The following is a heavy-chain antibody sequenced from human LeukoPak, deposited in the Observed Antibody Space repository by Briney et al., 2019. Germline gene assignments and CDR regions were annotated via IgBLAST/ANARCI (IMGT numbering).Heavy chain of an antibody. CDR1: GGSVTSTNW. J-gene: IGHJ4*02. CDR2: VHLDGRT. Sequence: SETLSLTCGVSGGSVTSTNWWTWVRQPPGKGLEWIGEVHLDGRTNYNPSLKSRLTMSVDLSENHISLKLTSVAAADTAVYYCAREGGFFRPLDYSGQGTLVAVSS. V-gene: IGHV4-4*02. CDR3: AREGGFFRPLDY. D-gene: IGHD3-3*01.